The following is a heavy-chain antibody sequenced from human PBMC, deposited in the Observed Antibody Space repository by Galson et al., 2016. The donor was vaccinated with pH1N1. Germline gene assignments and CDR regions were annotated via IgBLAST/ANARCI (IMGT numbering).Heavy chain of an antibody. CDR3: AQKTLTNQDRNVFEYGMDV. D-gene: IGHD5/OR15-5a*01. CDR2: IIPIFDTT. CDR1: GSTFTSSS. J-gene: IGHJ6*01. V-gene: IGHV1-69*13. Sequence: SVKVSCKASGSTFTSSSISWVRQTPGQGPEWMGGIIPIFDTTNYAQKFQGRVTITADESTGKAYMELTSLKSEDTAIYYCAQKTLTNQDRNVFEYGMDVWVQGTTVTVSA.